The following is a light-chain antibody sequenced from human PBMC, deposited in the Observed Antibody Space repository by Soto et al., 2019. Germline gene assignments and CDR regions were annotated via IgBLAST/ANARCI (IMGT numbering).Light chain of an antibody. V-gene: IGKV3-20*01. CDR3: QEYDGAPPVT. Sequence: EIVLTQSPDTLSLSPGERATLSCRASQSVRSERLAWYQQKPGQAPGLVIFDASTRATGIPERFSGSGSGTHFTLTITSLEPEDFAVYYCQEYDGAPPVTFGLGTRLEIK. J-gene: IGKJ5*01. CDR2: DAS. CDR1: QSVRSER.